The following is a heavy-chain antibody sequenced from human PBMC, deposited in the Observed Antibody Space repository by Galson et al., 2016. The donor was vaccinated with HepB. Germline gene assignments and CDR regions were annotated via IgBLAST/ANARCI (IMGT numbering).Heavy chain of an antibody. J-gene: IGHJ4*02. D-gene: IGHD6-19*01. V-gene: IGHV3-74*01. CDR3: ARLSLVVGGTIDY. CDR1: GLTFSSYW. CDR2: IKSDGRST. Sequence: SLRLSCAASGLTFSSYWMHWVRQAPGKGLEWISHIKSDGRSTKYADSVKGRFIISRDNAKNTLYLQMNSPRAEDTAVYYCARLSLVVGGTIDYWGQGTLVTVSS.